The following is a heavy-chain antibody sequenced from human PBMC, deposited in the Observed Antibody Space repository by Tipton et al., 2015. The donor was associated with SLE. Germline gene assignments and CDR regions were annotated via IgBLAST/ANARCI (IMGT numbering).Heavy chain of an antibody. D-gene: IGHD1-26*01. CDR1: GFTFSSYG. CDR2: IWYDGSNK. J-gene: IGHJ6*02. CDR3: AKDGGSYHYYGMDV. V-gene: IGHV3-30*18. Sequence: SLRLSCAASGFTFSSYGMHWVRQAPGKGLEWVAVIWYDGSNKYYADSVKGRFTISRDNSKNTLYLQMNSLRAEDTVVHYCAKDGGSYHYYGMDVWGQGP.